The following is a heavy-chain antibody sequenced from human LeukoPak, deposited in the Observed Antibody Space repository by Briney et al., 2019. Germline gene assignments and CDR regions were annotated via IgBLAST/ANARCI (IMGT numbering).Heavy chain of an antibody. Sequence: GGSLRLSCAASGFTFSSYGMHWVRQAPGKGLEWVAVISYDGSNKYYADSVKGRFTISRDNSKNTLYLQMNSLRAEDTAVYYCAEPSLGDYVWGSYRYPPWYFDYWGQGTLVTVSS. CDR3: AEPSLGDYVWGSYRYPPWYFDY. D-gene: IGHD3-16*02. V-gene: IGHV3-30*18. CDR2: ISYDGSNK. J-gene: IGHJ4*02. CDR1: GFTFSSYG.